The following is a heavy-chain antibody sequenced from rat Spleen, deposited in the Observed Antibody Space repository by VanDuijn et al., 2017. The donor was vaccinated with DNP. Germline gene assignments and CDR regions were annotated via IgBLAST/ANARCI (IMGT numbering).Heavy chain of an antibody. CDR2: TNYAGGST. CDR3: ARHVLPLRVWDY. D-gene: IGHD1-4*01. J-gene: IGHJ2*01. Sequence: EVQLVESGGGLVQPGRSLKLSCAASGFTFSDYYMAWVRQTPTKGLEWVAYTNYAGGSTYNGDSVKGRFTISRDNAKSTLYRQINSLRSEDMATYYCARHVLPLRVWDYWGQGVMVTVSS. CDR1: GFTFSDYY. V-gene: IGHV5-22*01.